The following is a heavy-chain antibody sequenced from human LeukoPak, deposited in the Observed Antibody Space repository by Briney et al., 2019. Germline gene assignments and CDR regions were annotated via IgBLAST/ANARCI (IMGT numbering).Heavy chain of an antibody. J-gene: IGHJ4*02. CDR1: GFTFTSFD. CDR3: ARTFDF. CDR2: ISGRDTPI. V-gene: IGHV3-48*03. Sequence: GGSLRLSCAASGFTFTSFDMNWVRQAPGKGLEWVSFISGRDTPIYYADSVRGRFTISRDNAKNSVYLQMNSLRAEDTAVYYCARTFDFWGQGVLVTVSS.